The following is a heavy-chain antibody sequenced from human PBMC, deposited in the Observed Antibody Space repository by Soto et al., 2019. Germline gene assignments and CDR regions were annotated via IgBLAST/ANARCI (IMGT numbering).Heavy chain of an antibody. CDR1: GYTFTGYA. V-gene: IGHV1-3*01. Sequence: ASVKVSCKASGYTFTGYAMRWVRQAPGQRLEWMGWINAGNGNTKYSHKFQVIVTITRDTSASTAYMELSSLRSEGTAVYYCAFGSEINCSSTSGYFPASLGYSSNGIDDWGQGTLVTVSS. CDR2: INAGNGNT. D-gene: IGHD2-2*01. J-gene: IGHJ4*02. CDR3: AFGSEINCSSTSGYFPASLGYSSNGIDD.